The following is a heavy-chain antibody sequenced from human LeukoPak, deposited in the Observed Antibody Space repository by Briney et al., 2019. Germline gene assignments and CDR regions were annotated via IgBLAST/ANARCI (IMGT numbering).Heavy chain of an antibody. D-gene: IGHD3-9*01. V-gene: IGHV4-59*08. J-gene: IGHJ4*02. Sequence: PSETLSLTCTVSGGSISSYYWSWIRQPPGKGPEWIGYIYYSGSTNYNPSLKSRVTISVDTSKNQFSLKLSSVTAADTAVYYCARVLRYFDWSQPYFDYWGQGTLVTVSS. CDR2: IYYSGST. CDR1: GGSISSYY. CDR3: ARVLRYFDWSQPYFDY.